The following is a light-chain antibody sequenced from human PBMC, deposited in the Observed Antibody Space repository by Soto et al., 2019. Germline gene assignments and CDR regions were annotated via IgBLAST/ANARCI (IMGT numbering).Light chain of an antibody. CDR1: RGHSTYI. J-gene: IGLJ3*02. Sequence: QLVLTQSSSASASLGSSLKLTCILSRGHSTYIIAWHQQQPGKAPRFLMTLDRSGSYNRGSGVPDRFSGSSSGADRYLTISNLQFEDEGDYYCETWYSNTHKVFGGGTKLTVL. CDR2: LDRSGSY. V-gene: IGLV4-60*02. CDR3: ETWYSNTHKV.